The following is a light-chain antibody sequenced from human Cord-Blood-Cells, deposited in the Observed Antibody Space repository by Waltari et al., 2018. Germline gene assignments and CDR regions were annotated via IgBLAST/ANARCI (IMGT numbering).Light chain of an antibody. CDR1: QRISSW. CDR3: QQYNSYSYS. Sequence: DIQMTQSPSTLSASVGDRVTITCRASQRISSWLAWYQQKPGKAPKLLIYKASSLESGVPSRCSGSGSGTEFTLTISSLQPDDFATYYCQQYNSYSYSFGQGTKLEIK. J-gene: IGKJ2*03. CDR2: KAS. V-gene: IGKV1-5*03.